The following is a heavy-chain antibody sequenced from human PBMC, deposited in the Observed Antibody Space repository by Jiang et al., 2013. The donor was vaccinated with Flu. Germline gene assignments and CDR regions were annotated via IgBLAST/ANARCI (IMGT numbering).Heavy chain of an antibody. Sequence: QTLSLTCTVSGGSISSGGYYWSWIRQHPGKGLEWIGYIYYSGSTYYNPSLKSRVTISVDTSKNQFSLKLSSVTAADTAVYYCATHVGAARRVHYFDYWGQGTLVTVSS. CDR3: ATHVGAARRVHYFDY. D-gene: IGHD6-6*01. J-gene: IGHJ4*02. V-gene: IGHV4-31*03. CDR2: IYYSGST. CDR1: GGSISSGGYY.